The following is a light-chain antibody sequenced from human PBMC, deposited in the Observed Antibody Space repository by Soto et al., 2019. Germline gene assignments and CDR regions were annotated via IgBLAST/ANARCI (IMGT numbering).Light chain of an antibody. V-gene: IGKV3-20*01. J-gene: IGKJ1*01. CDR3: QQHGSGPWT. CDR1: QSVSSSN. CDR2: VAS. Sequence: PGERATLSCRASQSVSSSNLAWYQHKPGQAPRLLIYVASRRATGIPDRFSGSGSGTEFTLTITRLEPEDFAGYYCQQHGSGPWTFGQGTKVEIK.